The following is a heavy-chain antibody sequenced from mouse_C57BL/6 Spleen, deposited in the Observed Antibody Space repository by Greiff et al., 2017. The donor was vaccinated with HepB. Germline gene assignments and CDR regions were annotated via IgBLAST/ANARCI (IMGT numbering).Heavy chain of an antibody. D-gene: IGHD3-2*02. V-gene: IGHV5-16*01. Sequence: EVKVEESEGGLVQPGSSMKLSCTASGFTFSDYYMAWVRQVPEKGLEWVANINYDGSSTYYLDSLKSRFIISRDNAKNILYLQMSSLKSEDTATYYCARGDSSGSSGFAYWGQGTLVTVSA. CDR2: INYDGSST. J-gene: IGHJ3*01. CDR1: GFTFSDYY. CDR3: ARGDSSGSSGFAY.